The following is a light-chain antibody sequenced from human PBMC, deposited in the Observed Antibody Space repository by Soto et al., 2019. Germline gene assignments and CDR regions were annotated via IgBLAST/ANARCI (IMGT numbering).Light chain of an antibody. J-gene: IGKJ5*01. CDR1: QDISNY. CDR3: QQYDSLPIT. V-gene: IGKV1-33*01. CDR2: DAS. Sequence: DIQMTQSPSSLSASVGDRVTITCQASQDISNYLNWYQQKPGKAPKPLIYDASNLETGVPSRFSGSGSGTHFSLAISSLQPEDIATYYCQQYDSLPITFGQGTRLEIK.